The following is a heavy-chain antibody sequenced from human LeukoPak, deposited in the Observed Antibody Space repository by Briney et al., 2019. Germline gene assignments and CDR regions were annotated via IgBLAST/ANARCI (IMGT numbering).Heavy chain of an antibody. D-gene: IGHD5-12*01. Sequence: HAGVSLRLSCAASGFTFSSYAMSWVHQAPGKGLEWVSAISGSGGSTYYADSVKGRFTISRDNSKNTLYLQMNSLRAEDTAVYYCAKAPVGGHEDYWGQGTLVTVSS. CDR2: ISGSGGST. CDR3: AKAPVGGHEDY. J-gene: IGHJ4*02. V-gene: IGHV3-23*01. CDR1: GFTFSSYA.